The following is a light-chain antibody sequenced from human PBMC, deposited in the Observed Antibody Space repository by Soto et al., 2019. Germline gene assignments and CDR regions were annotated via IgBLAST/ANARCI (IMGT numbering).Light chain of an antibody. V-gene: IGKV1-5*03. J-gene: IGKJ1*01. CDR2: KAS. Sequence: DIQMTQSPSTLSASVGDRVTITCRASQSISNWLAWYQQKPGKPPKLLIYKASSLESGVPSRFSGSGSGTEFTLTISSLQPDDFATYYCQQYNSSFGQGTKVEIK. CDR3: QQYNSS. CDR1: QSISNW.